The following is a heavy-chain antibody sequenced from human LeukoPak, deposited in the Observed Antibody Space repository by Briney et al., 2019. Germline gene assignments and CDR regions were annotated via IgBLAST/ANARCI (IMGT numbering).Heavy chain of an antibody. Sequence: GASVKVSCKASGYTFTGYYMHWVRQAPGQGLEWMGRINPNSGGTNYAQKFQGRVTMTRDTSISTAYMELSRLRSDDTAVYYCARDFPQRYYYGSGSLSDYWGQGTLVTVSS. V-gene: IGHV1-2*06. CDR2: INPNSGGT. CDR1: GYTFTGYY. D-gene: IGHD3-10*01. CDR3: ARDFPQRYYYGSGSLSDY. J-gene: IGHJ4*02.